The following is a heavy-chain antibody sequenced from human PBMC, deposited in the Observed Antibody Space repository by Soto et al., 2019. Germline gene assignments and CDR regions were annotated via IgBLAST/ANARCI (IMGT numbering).Heavy chain of an antibody. CDR3: ATSLWFGTQVEL. Sequence: QVQLQQWGAGLLKPSETLSLSCAVYGGYFNDNYYTWFRQPPGKGLEWLGEISRSGTTKYIPSLKSRASISFDTSKTQVSLKVTSVTAADTAVYYCATSLWFGTQVELWGQGALVPVSS. D-gene: IGHD3-10*01. CDR2: ISRSGTT. J-gene: IGHJ5*02. V-gene: IGHV4-34*01. CDR1: GGYFNDNY.